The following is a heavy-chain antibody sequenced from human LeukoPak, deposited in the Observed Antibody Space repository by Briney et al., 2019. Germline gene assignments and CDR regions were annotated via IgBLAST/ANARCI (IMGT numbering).Heavy chain of an antibody. D-gene: IGHD3-10*01. J-gene: IGHJ5*02. Sequence: ASVKVSCKASGYTFTGYYMHWVRQAPGQGLEWMGRINPNSGGTNYAQKFQGRVTMTRDTSISTAYMELSSLRPEDTAVYYCARGAFGELSNWFDPWGQGTLVTVSS. CDR1: GYTFTGYY. CDR2: INPNSGGT. V-gene: IGHV1-2*06. CDR3: ARGAFGELSNWFDP.